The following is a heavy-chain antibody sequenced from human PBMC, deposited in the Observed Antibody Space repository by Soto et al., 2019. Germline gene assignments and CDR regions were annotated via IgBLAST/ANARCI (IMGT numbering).Heavy chain of an antibody. CDR2: ISGSGGST. CDR1: GFTFSSYA. Sequence: PGGSLRLSCAASGFTFSSYAMSWIRQAPGKGLEWVSAISGSGGSTYYADSVKGRFTISRDNSKNTLYLQMNSLRAEDTAVYYCAKDVPPFHNWNYLHHSGMDVWGQGTTVTVSS. CDR3: AKDVPPFHNWNYLHHSGMDV. J-gene: IGHJ6*02. V-gene: IGHV3-23*01. D-gene: IGHD1-7*01.